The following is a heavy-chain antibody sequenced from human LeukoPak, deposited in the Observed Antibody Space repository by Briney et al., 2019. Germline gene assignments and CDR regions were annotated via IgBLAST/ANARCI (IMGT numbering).Heavy chain of an antibody. CDR2: INPNSGGT. CDR3: ARGTSIMITFGGVIATVY. D-gene: IGHD3-16*02. V-gene: IGHV1-2*02. CDR1: GYTFTGYY. Sequence: GASVKVSCKASGYTFTGYYMHWVRQAPGQGLEWMGWINPNSGGTNYAQKFQGRVTMTRDTSISTTYMELSSLRSDDTAFYYCARGTSIMITFGGVIATVYWGQGTLVTVSS. J-gene: IGHJ4*02.